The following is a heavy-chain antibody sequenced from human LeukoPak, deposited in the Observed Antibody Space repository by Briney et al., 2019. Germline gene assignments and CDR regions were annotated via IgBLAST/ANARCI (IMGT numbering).Heavy chain of an antibody. Sequence: SGGSLRLSCTASGFTFGDYAVSWVRRAPGRGLEWVGLIGRRAFGETADYAASVKGRFTISRDDSKSIAYLQMNSLKTEDTAVYYCVTYGDYGIWGQGTLVTVSS. J-gene: IGHJ4*02. CDR1: GFTFGDYA. V-gene: IGHV3-49*04. D-gene: IGHD4-17*01. CDR3: VTYGDYGI. CDR2: IGRRAFGETA.